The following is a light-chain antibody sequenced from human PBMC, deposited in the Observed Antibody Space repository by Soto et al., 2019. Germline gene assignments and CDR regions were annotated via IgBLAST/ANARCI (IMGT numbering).Light chain of an antibody. J-gene: IGKJ3*01. CDR1: QGIDNY. CDR2: GAS. V-gene: IGKV1-27*01. Sequence: DIQMTQSPSSLSASVGDRVTITCRASQGIDNYLAWYQQRPGKVPKLMIYGASTLQLGVPSRFRGSGSGKDFTITISSRQPEAVATYYCQKYNSAPHTFGPGTKVDIK. CDR3: QKYNSAPHT.